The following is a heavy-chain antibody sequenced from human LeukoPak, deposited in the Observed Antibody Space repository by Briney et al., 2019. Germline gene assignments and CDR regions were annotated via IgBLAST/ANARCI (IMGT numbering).Heavy chain of an antibody. J-gene: IGHJ4*02. CDR2: ISSSSYI. CDR3: ARDVYSSGWTFDY. V-gene: IGHV3-21*01. D-gene: IGHD6-19*01. Sequence: GGSLRLSCAASGFTFSSYSMNWVRQAPGKGLEWVSSISSSSYIYYADSVKGRFTISRDNAKNSLYLQMSSLRAEDTAVYYCARDVYSSGWTFDYWGQGTLVTVSS. CDR1: GFTFSSYS.